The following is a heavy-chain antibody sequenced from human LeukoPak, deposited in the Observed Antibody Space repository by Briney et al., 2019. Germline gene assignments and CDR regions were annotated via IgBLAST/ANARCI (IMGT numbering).Heavy chain of an antibody. D-gene: IGHD1-14*01. Sequence: PSPTLSLAWTVAGGSISSYYWGWIRQPAGKGLEWIGRIYTSGSTNYNPSLKSRVTMSVDTSKNQFSLKLSSVTAADTAVYYCAGPDDAFDIWGQGTMVTVSS. V-gene: IGHV4-4*07. CDR2: IYTSGST. J-gene: IGHJ3*02. CDR3: AGPDDAFDI. CDR1: GGSISSYY.